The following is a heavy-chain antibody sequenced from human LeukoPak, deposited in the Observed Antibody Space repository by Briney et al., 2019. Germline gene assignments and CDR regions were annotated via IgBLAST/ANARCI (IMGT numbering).Heavy chain of an antibody. D-gene: IGHD6-19*01. CDR3: AKGLGIAVAGLFFDY. CDR1: GFTFSSYA. V-gene: IGHV3-23*01. Sequence: GGSRRLSCAASGFTFSSYAMSWVRQAPGRGREWVAAISGRGGSTYYADSVKGRFTISRDNSKNKTYLQMNSLRAEDTAVYYCAKGLGIAVAGLFFDYWGQGTLVTVSS. J-gene: IGHJ4*02. CDR2: ISGRGGST.